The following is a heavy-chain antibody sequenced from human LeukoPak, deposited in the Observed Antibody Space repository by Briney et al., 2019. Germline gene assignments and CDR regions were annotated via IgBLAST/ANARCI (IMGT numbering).Heavy chain of an antibody. Sequence: SVKVSCKASGGTFISYAISWVRQAPGQGLEWMGGIIPIFGTANYAQKFQGRVTITADESTSTAYMELSSLRSEDTAVYYCARGAAPPPSYYYYGMDVWGQGTTVTVSS. CDR3: ARGAAPPPSYYYYGMDV. V-gene: IGHV1-69*13. CDR1: GGTFISYA. J-gene: IGHJ6*02. D-gene: IGHD6-6*01. CDR2: IIPIFGTA.